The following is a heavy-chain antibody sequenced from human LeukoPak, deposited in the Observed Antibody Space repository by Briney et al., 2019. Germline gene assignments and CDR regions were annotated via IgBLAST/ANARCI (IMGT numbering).Heavy chain of an antibody. Sequence: GGSLRLSCAASGFTFSSYWMSWVRQAPGKGLEWVANIKQDGSEKYYVDSVKGRFTISRDNAKNSLYLQMNSLRAEDTAMYYCARDPICSGASCYHFDCWGQGALVTVSS. V-gene: IGHV3-7*03. CDR1: GFTFSSYW. CDR2: IKQDGSEK. CDR3: ARDPICSGASCYHFDC. D-gene: IGHD2-2*01. J-gene: IGHJ4*02.